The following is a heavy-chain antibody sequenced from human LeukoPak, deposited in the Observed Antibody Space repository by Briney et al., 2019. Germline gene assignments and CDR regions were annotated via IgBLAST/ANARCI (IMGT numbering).Heavy chain of an antibody. CDR3: ARARVGATYGNAFDI. CDR1: GGSISSYY. V-gene: IGHV4-4*07. D-gene: IGHD1-26*01. CDR2: IYSSGST. J-gene: IGHJ3*02. Sequence: SETLSLTCTVSGGSISSYYWSWIRQPAGKGLEWIGRIYSSGSTNYNPSFKSRVTMSVDTSKNQFSLNLSSVTAADTAIYYCARARVGATYGNAFDIWGQGTMVTVSS.